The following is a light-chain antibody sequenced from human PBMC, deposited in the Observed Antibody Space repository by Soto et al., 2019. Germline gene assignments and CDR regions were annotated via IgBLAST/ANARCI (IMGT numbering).Light chain of an antibody. CDR3: QQYGTTPWT. CDR1: QSVSNNY. Sequence: EXVLTXSPXTLSLXXXXXATLSCRASQSVSNNYLAWYHQKPGRAPRLVISGASSWATGIPDRFSGSGSGTDFTLTISRLEPEDFAVYYCQQYGTTPWTFGQGTTVEFK. J-gene: IGKJ1*01. V-gene: IGKV3-20*01. CDR2: GAS.